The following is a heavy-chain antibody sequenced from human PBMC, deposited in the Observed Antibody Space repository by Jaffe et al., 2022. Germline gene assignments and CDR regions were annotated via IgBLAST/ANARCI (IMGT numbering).Heavy chain of an antibody. V-gene: IGHV3-9*01. D-gene: IGHD3-3*01. CDR2: ISWNSGSI. J-gene: IGHJ5*02. CDR1: GFTFDDYA. Sequence: EVQLVESGGGLVQPGRSLRLSCAASGFTFDDYAMHWVRQAPGKGLEWVSGISWNSGSIGYADSVKGRFTISRDNAKNSLYLQMNSLRAEDTALYYCAKSVLRFFGGGWFDPWGQGTLVTVSS. CDR3: AKSVLRFFGGGWFDP.